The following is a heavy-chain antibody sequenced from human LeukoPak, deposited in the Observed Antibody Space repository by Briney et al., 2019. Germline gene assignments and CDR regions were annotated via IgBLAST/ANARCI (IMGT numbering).Heavy chain of an antibody. D-gene: IGHD3-22*01. CDR1: GFTVGSNY. J-gene: IGHJ4*02. V-gene: IGHV3-53*05. Sequence: PGGSLRLSCAASGFTVGSNYMSWVRQAPGKGLEWVSVIYSGGSTYYADSVKGRFTISRDNSKNTQHLQMNNLRTEGTAVYYCASPYYYDRSSYYHFIDHWGRGTLVTVSS. CDR3: ASPYYYDRSSYYHFIDH. CDR2: IYSGGST.